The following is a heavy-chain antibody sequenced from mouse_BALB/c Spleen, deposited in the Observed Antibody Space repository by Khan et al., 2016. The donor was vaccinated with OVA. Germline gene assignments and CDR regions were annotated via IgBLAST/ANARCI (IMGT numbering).Heavy chain of an antibody. CDR1: GFSLTNYG. CDR2: IWSDGST. V-gene: IGHV2-6-1*01. J-gene: IGHJ4*01. CDR3: ARQPYYHYYIMDY. Sequence: QMQLKESGPGLVAPSQSLSITCTISGFSLTNYGVHWVRQPPGKGLEWLVVIWSDGSTTYDSALKSRLTISKDNSKSQVFLEMDSLQTDDTAMYYCARQPYYHYYIMDYWGQGTSVTVSS. D-gene: IGHD2-10*01.